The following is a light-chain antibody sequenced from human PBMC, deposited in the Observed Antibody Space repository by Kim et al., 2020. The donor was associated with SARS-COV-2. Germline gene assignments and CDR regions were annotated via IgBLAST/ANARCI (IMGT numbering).Light chain of an antibody. V-gene: IGLV3-21*04. CDR2: YDS. Sequence: ALGKTARSTCGGNNIGSKSVHWYQQKPGKAPVLVIYYDSDRPSGIPERFSGSNSGNTATLTISRVEAGDEADYYCQVWDSSSDHRVFGGGTQLTVL. J-gene: IGLJ3*02. CDR1: NIGSKS. CDR3: QVWDSSSDHRV.